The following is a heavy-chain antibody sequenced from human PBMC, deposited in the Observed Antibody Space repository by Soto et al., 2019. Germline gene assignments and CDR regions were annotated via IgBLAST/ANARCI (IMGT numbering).Heavy chain of an antibody. J-gene: IGHJ4*02. CDR1: GGSISSYY. D-gene: IGHD2-15*01. V-gene: IGHV4-59*01. Sequence: SETLSLTCTVSGGSISSYYWSWIRQPPGKGLEYIGYIYFSGSGNYNPSLKSRLTISLDTSKNQFSLKLSSVTAADTAVYYCARHIASQHCSGDSCYGPFDYWGQGTPVTVS. CDR2: IYFSGSG. CDR3: ARHIASQHCSGDSCYGPFDY.